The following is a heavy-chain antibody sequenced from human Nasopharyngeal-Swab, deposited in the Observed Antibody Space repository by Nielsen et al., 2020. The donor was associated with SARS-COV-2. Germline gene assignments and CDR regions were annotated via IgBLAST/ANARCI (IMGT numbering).Heavy chain of an antibody. CDR2: IGTNSGGT. CDR3: ARDSPASRGDY. V-gene: IGHV1-2*06. CDR1: GYTFPAFS. J-gene: IGHJ4*02. D-gene: IGHD5-24*01. Sequence: ASVKVSCKASGYTFPAFSIHWVRHSPGQGLDCVGRIGTNSGGTLYAQRFRGRVTMTRDTSVATAYMELSDLRSDDTAVYYCARDSPASRGDYWGQGTLVTVSS.